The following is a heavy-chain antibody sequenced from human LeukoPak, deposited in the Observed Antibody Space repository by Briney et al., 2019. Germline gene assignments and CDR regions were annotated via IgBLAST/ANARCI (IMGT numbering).Heavy chain of an antibody. CDR3: AKDLYDY. J-gene: IGHJ4*02. CDR1: GFTFSSYG. CDR2: ISYDGSNK. Sequence: GGSLRLSCAASGFTFSSYGMHWVRQAPGKGLEWVAVISYDGSNKYYADSVKGRFTISRDNSKNTLYLQMNSLRAEDTAVYYCAKDLYDYWGQGTLVTVSS. V-gene: IGHV3-30*18.